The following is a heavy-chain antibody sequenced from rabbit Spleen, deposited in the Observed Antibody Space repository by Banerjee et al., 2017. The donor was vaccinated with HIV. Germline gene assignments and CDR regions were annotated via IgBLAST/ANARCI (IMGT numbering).Heavy chain of an antibody. CDR1: GFSFSSSDY. Sequence: QSLEESGGGLVQPEGSLTLTCKASGFSFSSSDYICWVRQAPGKGLEWISCIAGSSSGFTYSATWATGRFTISKTSSTTVTLQMTSLTVADTATYFCARDLVGVIGWNFSLWGPGTLVTVS. CDR2: IAGSSSGFT. V-gene: IGHV1S40*01. J-gene: IGHJ4*01. D-gene: IGHD1-1*01. CDR3: ARDLVGVIGWNFSL.